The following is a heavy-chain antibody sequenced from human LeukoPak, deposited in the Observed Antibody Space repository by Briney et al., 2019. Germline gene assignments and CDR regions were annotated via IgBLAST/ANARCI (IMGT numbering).Heavy chain of an antibody. J-gene: IGHJ4*02. CDR3: ARTVTYYYGSGSYFDY. CDR1: GGSISSYY. CDR2: IYCSGST. Sequence: SETLSLTCTLSGGSISSYYWRWIRQPPGEGLEWVGYIYCSGSTNYNQSLKSRVTISVDTSKNQFSLKLSSVTAADTAVYYCARTVTYYYGSGSYFDYWGQGTLVTVSS. V-gene: IGHV4-59*01. D-gene: IGHD3-10*01.